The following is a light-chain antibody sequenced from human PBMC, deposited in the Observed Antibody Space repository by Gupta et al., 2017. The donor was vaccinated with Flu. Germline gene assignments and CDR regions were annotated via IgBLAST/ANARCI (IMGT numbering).Light chain of an antibody. Sequence: GDRVTITCRASQNIGIWLAWYQQKPGKVPKLLIDKASTVEIVVPSRFSGSGSGTEFTLTINSLQPDDSATYYWQRYDSPWTFGQGTRVEVK. CDR3: QRYDSPWT. CDR1: QNIGIW. V-gene: IGKV1-5*03. CDR2: KAS. J-gene: IGKJ1*01.